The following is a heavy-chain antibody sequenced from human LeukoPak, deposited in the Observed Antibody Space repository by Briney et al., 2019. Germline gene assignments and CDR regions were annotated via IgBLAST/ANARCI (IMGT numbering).Heavy chain of an antibody. J-gene: IGHJ3*02. CDR2: IGSGGGTI. V-gene: IGHV3-48*02. Sequence: GGFLRLSCAASGFTFSSYSMNWVRQAPGKGLEWVSYIGSGGGTIYYADSVKGRSTISRNNAKNSLYLQMNSLRDEDTAVYYCARDSQYAFDIWGQGTMVTVSS. CDR1: GFTFSSYS. CDR3: ARDSQYAFDI.